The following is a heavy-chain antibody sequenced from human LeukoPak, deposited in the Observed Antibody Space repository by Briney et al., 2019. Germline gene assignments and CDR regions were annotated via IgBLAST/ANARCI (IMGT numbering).Heavy chain of an antibody. D-gene: IGHD4-11*01. CDR1: AFTFSNYA. J-gene: IGHJ6*03. CDR3: VKGGDDYTTYYYMDV. Sequence: GGSLRLSCAASAFTFSNYAMSWVRQAPGKGLEWVSDISGSGGSTYYADSVKGRFTISRDNSKNTLYLQMNGLRAEDTAVYYCVKGGDDYTTYYYMDVWGKGTTVTVSS. CDR2: ISGSGGST. V-gene: IGHV3-23*01.